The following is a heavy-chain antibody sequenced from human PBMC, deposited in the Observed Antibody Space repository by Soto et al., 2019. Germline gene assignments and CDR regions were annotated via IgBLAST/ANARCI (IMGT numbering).Heavy chain of an antibody. J-gene: IGHJ4*02. CDR3: ARDPKTSGGQHWAFNYFDS. CDR2: ISYDGTNK. CDR1: GFSFSISP. V-gene: IGHV3-30-3*01. D-gene: IGHD7-27*01. Sequence: GGSLRLSCAASGFSFSISPMHWVRQAPGKVPEWVALISYDGTNKFYADSVKGRFTISRDNSKSTLYLQVDSLRPEDAAVYYCARDPKTSGGQHWAFNYFDSWGQGTLVTVSS.